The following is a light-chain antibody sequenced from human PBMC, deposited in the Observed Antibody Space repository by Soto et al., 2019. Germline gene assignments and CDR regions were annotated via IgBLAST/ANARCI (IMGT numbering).Light chain of an antibody. Sequence: DIQMTQSPSTLSASVGDRVTITFRASQSISSWLAWYQQKPGKAPKLLVYKASSLESGVPSRFSGSGSGTHFILTISSLQPDDFATYYCHYYSAVWTFGQGTKVDIK. CDR2: KAS. CDR3: HYYSAVWT. J-gene: IGKJ1*01. CDR1: QSISSW. V-gene: IGKV1-5*03.